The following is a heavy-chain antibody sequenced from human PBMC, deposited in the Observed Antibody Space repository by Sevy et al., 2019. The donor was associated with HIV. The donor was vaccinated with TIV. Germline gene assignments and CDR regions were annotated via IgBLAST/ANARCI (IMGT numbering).Heavy chain of an antibody. Sequence: GGSLRLSCAASGFTFSSYNMNWVRQAPGKGLEWVSSISASSGYIYYADSVKGRFTISRDNAKNSLYLQMNSLRAEDTAVYYCARDPATGYYYYYLDVWGQGTTVTVSS. CDR2: ISASSGYI. CDR3: ARDPATGYYYYYLDV. J-gene: IGHJ6*02. CDR1: GFTFSSYN. V-gene: IGHV3-21*01.